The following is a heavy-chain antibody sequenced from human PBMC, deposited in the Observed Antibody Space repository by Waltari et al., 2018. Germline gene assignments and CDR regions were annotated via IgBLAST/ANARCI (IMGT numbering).Heavy chain of an antibody. CDR2: INHSGST. Sequence: QVQLQQWGAGLLKPSETLSLTCAVYGGSFSGYYWSWIRQPPGKGLEWIGEINHSGSTTYNPSLKSRVTISVDTSKNQFSLKLSSVTAADTAVYYCARQDIVVVPAAPRGYMDVWGKGTTVTVSS. J-gene: IGHJ6*03. CDR3: ARQDIVVVPAAPRGYMDV. V-gene: IGHV4-34*01. CDR1: GGSFSGYY. D-gene: IGHD2-2*01.